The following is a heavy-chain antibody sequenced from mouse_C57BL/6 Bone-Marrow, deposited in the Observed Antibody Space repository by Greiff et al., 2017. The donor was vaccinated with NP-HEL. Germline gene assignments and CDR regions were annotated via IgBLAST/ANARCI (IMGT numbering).Heavy chain of an antibody. CDR3: ARCDYYGSSWGYFDV. CDR1: GYAFTNYL. D-gene: IGHD1-1*01. J-gene: IGHJ1*03. V-gene: IGHV1-54*01. CDR2: INPGSGGT. Sequence: QVQLQQSGAELVRPGTSVKVSCKASGYAFTNYLIEWVKQRPGQGLEWIGVINPGSGGTNYNEQFKGKATLTADKSSSTAYMQLSSLTSEDSAVYFFARCDYYGSSWGYFDVWGTGTTVTVSS.